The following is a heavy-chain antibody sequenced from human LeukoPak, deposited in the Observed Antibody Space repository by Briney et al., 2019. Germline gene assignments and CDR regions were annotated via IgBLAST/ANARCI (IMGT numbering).Heavy chain of an antibody. Sequence: PSETLSLTCAVYGGSFSGYYWSWIRQPPGKGLEWIGEINHSGSTNYNPSLKSRVTISVDRSKNQFSLKLSSVTAADTAVYYCARSFASYQLLSGWFDPWGQGTLVTVSS. CDR1: GGSFSGYY. CDR2: INHSGST. V-gene: IGHV4-34*01. D-gene: IGHD2-2*01. CDR3: ARSFASYQLLSGWFDP. J-gene: IGHJ5*02.